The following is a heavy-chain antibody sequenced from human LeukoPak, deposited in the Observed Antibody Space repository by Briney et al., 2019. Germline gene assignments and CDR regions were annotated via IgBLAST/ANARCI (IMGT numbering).Heavy chain of an antibody. CDR2: ISGSGGST. CDR1: GFTFSSYA. J-gene: IGHJ4*02. D-gene: IGHD5-12*01. Sequence: GGSLRLSCAASGFTFSSYAMSWVRQAPGKGLEWVSAISGSGGSTYYADSVKGRFTISRDNSKNTLYLQMNSLRTDDTAVYYCAKATHSGYARGPNGDYWGQGTLVIVSS. CDR3: AKATHSGYARGPNGDY. V-gene: IGHV3-23*01.